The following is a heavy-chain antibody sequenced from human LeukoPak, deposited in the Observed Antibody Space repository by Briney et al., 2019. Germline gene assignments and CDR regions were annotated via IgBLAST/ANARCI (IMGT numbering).Heavy chain of an antibody. Sequence: GGSLRLSCAASGFTFDDYAMHWVRQAPGKGLEWVSGTSWNSGSIGYADSVKGRFTISRDNAKNSLYLQMNSLRAEDTALYYCAKEGWELPDAFDIWGQGTMVTVSS. V-gene: IGHV3-9*01. CDR2: TSWNSGSI. J-gene: IGHJ3*02. D-gene: IGHD1-26*01. CDR3: AKEGWELPDAFDI. CDR1: GFTFDDYA.